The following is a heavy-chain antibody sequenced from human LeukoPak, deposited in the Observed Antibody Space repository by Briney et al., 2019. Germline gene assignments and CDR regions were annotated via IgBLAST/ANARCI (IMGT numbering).Heavy chain of an antibody. CDR3: ARAASSWYIDY. D-gene: IGHD6-13*01. CDR2: IYYSGST. Sequence: SETLSLTCTVSGGSISSYYWSWIRQPPGRGLEWIGYIYYSGSTNYNPSLKSRVTISVDTSKNQFSLKLSSVTAADTAVYYCARAASSWYIDYWGQGTLVTVSS. J-gene: IGHJ4*02. CDR1: GGSISSYY. V-gene: IGHV4-59*01.